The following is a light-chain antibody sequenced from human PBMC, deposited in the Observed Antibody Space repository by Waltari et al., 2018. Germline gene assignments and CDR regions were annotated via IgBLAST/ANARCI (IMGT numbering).Light chain of an antibody. J-gene: IGLJ3*02. CDR3: SSYTSSSTLV. CDR2: DLN. Sequence: QSALTQPASVSGSPGQSITISCTGTSSDIYTYNYVSWYQQYPGKAPKLMLYDLNKRPSGVSSRFSGSKSGNTASLTISGLQAEDEADYYCSSYTSSSTLVFGGGTKLTVL. V-gene: IGLV2-14*03. CDR1: SSDIYTYNY.